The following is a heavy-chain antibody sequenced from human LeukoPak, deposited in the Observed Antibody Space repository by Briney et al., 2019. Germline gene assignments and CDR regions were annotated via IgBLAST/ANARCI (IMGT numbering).Heavy chain of an antibody. J-gene: IGHJ4*02. CDR3: ARVPRQWLVLVGEYYFDY. D-gene: IGHD6-19*01. Sequence: GASVKVSCKASGGTFSSYAISWVRQAPGQGLEWMGRIIPILGIANYAQKFQGRVTITADKSTSTAYMELSSLRSDDTAVYYCARVPRQWLVLVGEYYFDYWGQGTLVTVSS. CDR2: IIPILGIA. CDR1: GGTFSSYA. V-gene: IGHV1-69*04.